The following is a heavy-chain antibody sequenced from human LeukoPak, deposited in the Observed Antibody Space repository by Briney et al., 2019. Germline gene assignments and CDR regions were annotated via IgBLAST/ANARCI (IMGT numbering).Heavy chain of an antibody. CDR2: IKQDGSEK. CDR3: ARDLLAVTTVVTGGDYFDY. V-gene: IGHV3-7*01. J-gene: IGHJ4*02. D-gene: IGHD4-23*01. Sequence: GGSLRLSCAASRFTFSSYWMRWVRQAPGKGLEWVANIKQDGSEKYYVDSVKGRFTISRDNAKNSLYLQMNSLRAEDTAVYYCARDLLAVTTVVTGGDYFDYWGQGTLVTVSS. CDR1: RFTFSSYW.